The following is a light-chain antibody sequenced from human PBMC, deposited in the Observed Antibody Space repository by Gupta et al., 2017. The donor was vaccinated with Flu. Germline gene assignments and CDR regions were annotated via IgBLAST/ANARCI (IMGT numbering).Light chain of an antibody. J-gene: IGLJ1*01. CDR3: EAWDASLNADV. Sequence: SGTPGQRVTISCSGSSSNIGSNAVSWYHQLPGTAPKLLIYSINQRPSGVPDRFSGSKSGTSASLAISGLQSEDEAEYYCEAWDASLNADVFGTGTRVTVL. CDR1: SSNIGSNA. V-gene: IGLV1-44*01. CDR2: SIN.